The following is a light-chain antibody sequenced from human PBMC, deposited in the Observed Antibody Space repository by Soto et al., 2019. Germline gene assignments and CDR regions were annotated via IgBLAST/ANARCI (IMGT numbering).Light chain of an antibody. Sequence: QSVLTQPPSVSEAPRQRVTISCSGSGSNIGNNAVNWYQQLPGKAPKLLIYYDDLLPSGVSDRFSGSKSGTSASLAISGLQSEDEADYYCAAWDDSLNGYVFGPGTKLTVL. CDR2: YDD. CDR1: GSNIGNNA. J-gene: IGLJ1*01. CDR3: AAWDDSLNGYV. V-gene: IGLV1-36*01.